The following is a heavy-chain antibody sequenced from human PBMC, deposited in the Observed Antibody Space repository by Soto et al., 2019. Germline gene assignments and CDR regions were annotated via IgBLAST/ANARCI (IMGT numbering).Heavy chain of an antibody. CDR3: ARARIIGSYYYYYYGMDV. CDR1: GGSFSGYY. V-gene: IGHV4-34*01. Sequence: HVQLQQGGAGLLKPSETLSLTCAVYGGSFSGYYWSWIRQPPGEGLEWIGEINHSGSPNYNPSLKIRVTISVDTPKNQFSLKLRSVAAADTAVYYCARARIIGSYYYYYYGMDVWGQGTTVTVAS. J-gene: IGHJ6*02. D-gene: IGHD6-25*01. CDR2: INHSGSP.